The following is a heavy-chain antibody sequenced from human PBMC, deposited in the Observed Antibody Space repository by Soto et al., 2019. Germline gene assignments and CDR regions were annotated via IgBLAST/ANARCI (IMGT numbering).Heavy chain of an antibody. CDR2: ISSSSSYI. Sequence: GGSLRLSCAASGFTFSSYSMNWVRQAPGKGLEWVSSISSSSSYIYYADSVKGRFTISRDNAKNSLYLQMNSLRAEDTAVYYCAREDIVVVPAAIAVEVLDYWGQGTLVTVSS. CDR3: AREDIVVVPAAIAVEVLDY. CDR1: GFTFSSYS. D-gene: IGHD2-2*01. V-gene: IGHV3-21*01. J-gene: IGHJ4*02.